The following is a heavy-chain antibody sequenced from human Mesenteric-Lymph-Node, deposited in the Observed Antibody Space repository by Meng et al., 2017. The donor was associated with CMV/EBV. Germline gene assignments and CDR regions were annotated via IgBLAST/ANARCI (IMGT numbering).Heavy chain of an antibody. V-gene: IGHV3-9*01. J-gene: IGHJ3*02. D-gene: IGHD2-2*01. CDR2: ISWNSIRI. Sequence: GGSLRLSCAASGFTFDDYAMHWARQGPGKGLEWVSGISWNSIRIVYADSVKGRFTISRDNSKNTLYLQMNSLRAEDTAIYYCAKDQRSCSSTSCYGNDAFDIWGQGTMVTVSS. CDR3: AKDQRSCSSTSCYGNDAFDI. CDR1: GFTFDDYA.